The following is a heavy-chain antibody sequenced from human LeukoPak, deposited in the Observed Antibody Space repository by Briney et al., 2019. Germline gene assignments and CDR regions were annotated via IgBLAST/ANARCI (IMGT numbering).Heavy chain of an antibody. V-gene: IGHV3-7*01. CDR2: IKADGSAK. D-gene: IGHD2-15*01. J-gene: IGHJ3*02. CDR1: GLTFSSYW. CDR3: AIGYDYFSGHNLYAHDM. Sequence: PGGSLRLSCVAAGLTFSSYWMTWASQVPGKGLEWVANIKADGSAKSYVDSVKGRFTISRDNAKNSLYLQMDSLRVEDTAVYYCAIGYDYFSGHNLYAHDMWGQGTAVTVSS.